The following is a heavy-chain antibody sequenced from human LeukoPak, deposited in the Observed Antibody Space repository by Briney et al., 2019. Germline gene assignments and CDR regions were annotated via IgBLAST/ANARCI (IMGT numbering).Heavy chain of an antibody. D-gene: IGHD3-10*01. CDR1: GFTFSTYW. CDR2: ISSDGSIT. J-gene: IGHJ4*02. V-gene: IGHV3-74*01. CDR3: ARHLNYYLDY. Sequence: GSLRLSCAASGFTFSTYWMHWVRQAPGKGLVWVSRISSDGSITGYADSVKGRFTISRDNAKNTLYLQMNSLRAEDTAVYYCARHLNYYLDYWGQGTLVTVSS.